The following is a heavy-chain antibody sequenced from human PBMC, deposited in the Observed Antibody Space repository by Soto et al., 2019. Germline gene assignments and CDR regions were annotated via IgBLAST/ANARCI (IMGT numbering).Heavy chain of an antibody. D-gene: IGHD3-9*01. J-gene: IGHJ6*02. Sequence: ASVKVSCKASGGTFSSYAISWVRQAPGQGLEWMGGIIPIFGTANYAQKFQGRVTITVDESTSTAYMELSSLRSEDTAVYYCARDLAYYDILTGYYTKSGPPDVWGQGTTVTVSS. V-gene: IGHV1-69*13. CDR2: IIPIFGTA. CDR1: GGTFSSYA. CDR3: ARDLAYYDILTGYYTKSGPPDV.